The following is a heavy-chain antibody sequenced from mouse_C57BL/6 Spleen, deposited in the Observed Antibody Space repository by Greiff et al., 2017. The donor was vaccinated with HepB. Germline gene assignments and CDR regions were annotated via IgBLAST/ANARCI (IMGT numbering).Heavy chain of an antibody. V-gene: IGHV1-42*01. CDR3: GQLPCYALDD. J-gene: IGHJ4*01. Sequence: VQLQQSGPELVKPGASVKISCKASGYSFTGYYMNWVKQSPEKSLEWIGEINPSTGGTTYNQKFKAKATLTVDKSSSTDYMQLKGQTSEDSAGYCCGQLPCYALDDWGQGTSVTVSS. CDR1: GYSFTGYY. D-gene: IGHD4-1*02. CDR2: INPSTGGT.